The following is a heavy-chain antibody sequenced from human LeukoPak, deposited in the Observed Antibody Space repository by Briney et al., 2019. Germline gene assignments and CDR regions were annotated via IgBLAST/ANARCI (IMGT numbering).Heavy chain of an antibody. V-gene: IGHV4-39*01. D-gene: IGHD3-10*01. CDR2: IYYSGST. Sequence: SETLSHTCTVSGGSISSSSYYWGWIRQPPGKGLEWIGSIYYSGSTYYNPSLKSRVTISVDTSKNQFSLKLSSVTAADTAVYYCARARITMVRGVIIYLDYWGQGTLVTVSS. CDR3: ARARITMVRGVIIYLDY. J-gene: IGHJ4*02. CDR1: GGSISSSSYY.